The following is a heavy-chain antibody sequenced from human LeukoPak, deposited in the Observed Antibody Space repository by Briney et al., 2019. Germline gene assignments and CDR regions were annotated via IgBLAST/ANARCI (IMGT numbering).Heavy chain of an antibody. Sequence: PSETLSLTRTVSGGSIISGDYYWSWIRQPPGKGLEWIGYIHYSGSTHYNPSLKSRVTISVDTSKNQFSLKVSSVTAADTAVYYCSRAPDYGANDYWGQGTLVTVSS. V-gene: IGHV4-30-4*01. CDR2: IHYSGST. D-gene: IGHD4-23*01. CDR1: GGSIISGDYY. J-gene: IGHJ4*02. CDR3: SRAPDYGANDY.